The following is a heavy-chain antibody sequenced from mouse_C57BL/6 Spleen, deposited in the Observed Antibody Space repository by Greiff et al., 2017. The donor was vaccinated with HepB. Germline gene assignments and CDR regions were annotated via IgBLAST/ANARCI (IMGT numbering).Heavy chain of an antibody. Sequence: DVMLVESGGGLVKPGGSLKLSCAASGFTFSSYAMSWVRQTPEKRLEWVATISDGGSYTYYPDNVKGRFTISRDNAKNNLYLQMSHLKSEDTAMYYCARAPSANYWYFDVWGTGTTVTVSS. CDR2: ISDGGSYT. CDR3: ARAPSANYWYFDV. V-gene: IGHV5-4*03. D-gene: IGHD3-3*01. CDR1: GFTFSSYA. J-gene: IGHJ1*03.